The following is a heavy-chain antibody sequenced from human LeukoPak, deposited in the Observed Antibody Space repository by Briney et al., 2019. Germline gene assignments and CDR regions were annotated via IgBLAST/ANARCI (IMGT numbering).Heavy chain of an antibody. V-gene: IGHV1-8*03. Sequence: ASVKVSCKASGHTFTSYDINWVRQATGQGLEWMGWMNPNSGSTGYAQKFQGRVTITRNTSISTAYMELSSLRSEDTAVYYCARGPGDDIGNWFDPWGQGTLVTVSS. CDR3: ARGPGDDIGNWFDP. CDR1: GHTFTSYD. J-gene: IGHJ5*02. D-gene: IGHD3-9*01. CDR2: MNPNSGST.